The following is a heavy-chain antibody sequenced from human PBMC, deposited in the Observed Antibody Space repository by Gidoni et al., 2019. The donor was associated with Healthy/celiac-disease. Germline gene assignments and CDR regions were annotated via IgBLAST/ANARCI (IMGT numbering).Heavy chain of an antibody. Sequence: QVQLVDSGGGVVQPGRSLRLSCPAPGFTFSRYGMHWFRQAPGKGLEWVAVISYDGSNKYYADSVKGRFTISRDKSKNTLYLQMNSLRAEDTAVYYCAKDLLFYYMDVWGKGTTVTVSS. J-gene: IGHJ6*03. CDR2: ISYDGSNK. CDR1: GFTFSRYG. V-gene: IGHV3-30*18. CDR3: AKDLLFYYMDV.